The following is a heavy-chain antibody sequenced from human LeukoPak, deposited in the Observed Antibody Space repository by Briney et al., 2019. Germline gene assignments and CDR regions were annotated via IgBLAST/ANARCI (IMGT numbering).Heavy chain of an antibody. J-gene: IGHJ3*02. Sequence: PGRSLRLSCAASGFSFSTYAMHWVRQAPAKGLEWVALISYEGSNKYYADSVKGRFTISRDNAKNSLYLQMNSLRAEDTAVYYCARSKGGYYYDSSGYPRAFDIWGQGTMVTVSS. D-gene: IGHD3-22*01. CDR3: ARSKGGYYYDSSGYPRAFDI. V-gene: IGHV3-30*04. CDR2: ISYEGSNK. CDR1: GFSFSTYA.